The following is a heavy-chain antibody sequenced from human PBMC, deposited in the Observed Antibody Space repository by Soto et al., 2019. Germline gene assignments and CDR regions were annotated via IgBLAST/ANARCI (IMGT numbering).Heavy chain of an antibody. J-gene: IGHJ4*02. D-gene: IGHD6-19*01. CDR2: IWYDGSNK. CDR3: ARDVDSSDYWGY. Sequence: QVQLVESGGGVVQPGRSLRLSCAASGFTFSSYGMHWVRQAPGKGLEWVAVIWYDGSNKYYADSVKGRFTISRDNSKNTLYLQMNSLRAEDTAVYYCARDVDSSDYWGYWGQGTLVTDSS. V-gene: IGHV3-33*01. CDR1: GFTFSSYG.